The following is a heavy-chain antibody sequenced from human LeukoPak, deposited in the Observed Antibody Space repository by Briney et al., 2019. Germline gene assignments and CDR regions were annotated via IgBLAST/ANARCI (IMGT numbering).Heavy chain of an antibody. CDR1: GFRFGSYW. V-gene: IGHV3-7*01. D-gene: IGHD3-9*01. Sequence: GGSLRLSCAASGFRFGSYWMTWARQAPGKGLEWVANIKQDGSEKYYVDSVKGRFTISRDNAKNSLYLQMNSLRAEDTAVYYCAREPPLTGRVYWGQGTLVTVSS. J-gene: IGHJ4*02. CDR3: AREPPLTGRVY. CDR2: IKQDGSEK.